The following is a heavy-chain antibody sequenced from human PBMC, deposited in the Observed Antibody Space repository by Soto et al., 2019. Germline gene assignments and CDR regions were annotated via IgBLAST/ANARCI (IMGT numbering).Heavy chain of an antibody. Sequence: ASVKVSCKASGYSVTSCTMHWVRQATGQRLEWMGWINAANGNTKYSQTFQGRVTVTRSTSASIAYMELSSLTSDDTAVYYCVSSGRVVAGMDVWGQGTTVTVSS. V-gene: IGHV1-3*01. CDR1: GYSVTSCT. CDR3: VSSGRVVAGMDV. J-gene: IGHJ6*02. D-gene: IGHD3-22*01. CDR2: INAANGNT.